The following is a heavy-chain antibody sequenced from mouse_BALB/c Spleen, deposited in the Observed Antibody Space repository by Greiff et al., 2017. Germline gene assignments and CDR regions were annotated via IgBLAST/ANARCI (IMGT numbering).Heavy chain of an antibody. J-gene: IGHJ2*01. CDR2: IRNKANGYTT. D-gene: IGHD5-5*01. V-gene: IGHV7-3*02. CDR3: ARDAAYLYFDY. Sequence: EVQVVESGGGLVQPGGSLRLSCATSGFTFTDYYMSWVRQPPGKALEWLGFIRNKANGYTTEYSASVKGRFTISRDNSQSILYLQMNTLRAEDSATYYCARDAAYLYFDYWGQGTTLTVSS. CDR1: GFTFTDYY.